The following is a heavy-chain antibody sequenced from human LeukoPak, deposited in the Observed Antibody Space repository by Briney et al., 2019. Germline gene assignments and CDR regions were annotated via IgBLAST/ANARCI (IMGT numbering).Heavy chain of an antibody. CDR2: INPSGGST. J-gene: IGHJ6*02. CDR1: GYTFTIYY. CDR3: ARDPYSYYYGMDV. V-gene: IGHV1-46*01. Sequence: VASVKVSCKASGYTFTIYYMHWVRQAPGQGLEWMGIINPSGGSTSYAQKFQGRVTMTRDTSTSTVYMELSSLRSEDTAVYYCARDPYSYYYGMDVWGQGTTVTVSS.